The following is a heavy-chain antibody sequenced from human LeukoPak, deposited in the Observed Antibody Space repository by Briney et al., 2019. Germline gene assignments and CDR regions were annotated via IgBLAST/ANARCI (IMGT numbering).Heavy chain of an antibody. J-gene: IGHJ2*01. CDR2: INHSGST. CDR1: GGSFSGYY. CDR3: ASPPFDL. V-gene: IGHV4-34*01. Sequence: SETLSLTCAVYGGSFSGYYWSWIRQPPGKGLEWIGEINHSGSTNYNPSLKSRVTISVDTSKNQFSLKLSSVTAADTAVYYCASPPFDLWGRGTPGTGSS.